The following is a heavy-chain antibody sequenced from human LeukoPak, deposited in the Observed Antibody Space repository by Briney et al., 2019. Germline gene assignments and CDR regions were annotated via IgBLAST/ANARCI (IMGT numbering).Heavy chain of an antibody. CDR1: GGSISSYY. D-gene: IGHD3-3*01. J-gene: IGHJ3*02. V-gene: IGHV4-59*01. Sequence: PSETLSLTCTVSGGSISSYYWSWIRQPPGKGLEWIGYIYYSGSTNYNPSLKSRVTISVDTSKNQFSLKLSSVTAADTAVYYCAGKYYDFWSGYYALGAFDIWGQGTMVTVSS. CDR2: IYYSGST. CDR3: AGKYYDFWSGYYALGAFDI.